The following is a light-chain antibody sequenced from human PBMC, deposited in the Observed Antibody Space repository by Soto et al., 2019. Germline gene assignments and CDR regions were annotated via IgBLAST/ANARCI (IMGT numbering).Light chain of an antibody. V-gene: IGKV3-20*01. CDR2: ATS. CDR3: QHFSVSPWT. CDR1: HSISGSN. Sequence: EVVLTQSPGTLSLSPGERATLSCRPSHSISGSNLAWYQQKPGQAPRLLISATSRRATGIPDRFSGSGSETDFTLTISRLEPEDFAVYYCQHFSVSPWTFGQGTKVEIK. J-gene: IGKJ1*01.